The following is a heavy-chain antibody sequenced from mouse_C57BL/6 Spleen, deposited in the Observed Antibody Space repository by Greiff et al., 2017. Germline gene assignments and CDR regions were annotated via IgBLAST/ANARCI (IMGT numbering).Heavy chain of an antibody. CDR2: ICSGSSTI. Sequence: EVQRVESGGGLVKPGGSLKLSCAASGFTFSDYGMHWVRQAPEKGLEWVAYICSGSSTIYYADTVKGRFTFSRDNAKNTLVLQMNSLRSEDTAMYYWATYEYDWYFDVWGTGTTVTVSS. CDR3: ATYEYDWYFDV. V-gene: IGHV5-17*01. CDR1: GFTFSDYG. J-gene: IGHJ1*03. D-gene: IGHD2-4*01.